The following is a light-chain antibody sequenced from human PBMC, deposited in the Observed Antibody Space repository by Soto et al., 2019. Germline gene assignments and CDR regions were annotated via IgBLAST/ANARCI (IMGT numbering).Light chain of an antibody. J-gene: IGLJ3*02. V-gene: IGLV2-23*01. CDR2: EAN. CDR3: CSYAPGSTWV. Sequence: QSALTQPASVSGSPGQSITISCTGTNSDVGRYNLVSWYQHHPGKAPKLVIYEANKRPSGISERFSVSKSGNTASLTISGHQAEDEGHYYCCSYAPGSTWVFGGGTKLTVL. CDR1: NSDVGRYNL.